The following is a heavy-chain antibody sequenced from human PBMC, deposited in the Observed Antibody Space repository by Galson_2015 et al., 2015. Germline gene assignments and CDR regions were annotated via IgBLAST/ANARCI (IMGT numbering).Heavy chain of an antibody. CDR3: ARTAYCGGDCYTHMSAFDI. CDR2: IIPIFGTA. J-gene: IGHJ3*02. CDR1: GGTFSSYA. D-gene: IGHD2-21*02. Sequence: SVKVSCKASGGTFSSYAISWVRQAPGQGLEWMGGIIPIFGTANYAQKFRGRVTITADESTSTAYMELSSLRSEDTAVYYCARTAYCGGDCYTHMSAFDIWGQGTMVTVSS. V-gene: IGHV1-69*13.